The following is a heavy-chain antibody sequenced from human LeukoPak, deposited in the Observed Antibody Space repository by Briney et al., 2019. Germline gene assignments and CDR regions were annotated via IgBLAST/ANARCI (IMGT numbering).Heavy chain of an antibody. Sequence: HTGGSLRLSYAASGFTFSAYWMHWVRQVPGKGLVWASRINNDGTATFFADSVKGRFTISRDNAKNSLYLQMNSLRAEDTALYYCARVVSVLSYSWSGPIDLWGRGTLVTVSS. CDR3: ARVVSVLSYSWSGPIDL. V-gene: IGHV3-74*01. J-gene: IGHJ2*01. CDR2: INNDGTAT. D-gene: IGHD1-26*01. CDR1: GFTFSAYW.